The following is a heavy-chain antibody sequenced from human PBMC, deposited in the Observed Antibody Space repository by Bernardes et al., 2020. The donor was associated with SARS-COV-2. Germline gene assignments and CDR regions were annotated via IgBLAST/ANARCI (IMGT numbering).Heavy chain of an antibody. V-gene: IGHV4-4*07. Sequence: SDTLSLSCTISGGAMSGYYWTWLRQSAEKGLEFIGRIYSSGSTNYSPSLKSRVTMSLDMSNNQFSLRLHSVTAADTAVYYCARATIITFWYDPWGQGTLVHVSS. CDR2: IYSSGST. D-gene: IGHD4-4*01. CDR1: GGAMSGYY. CDR3: ARATIITFWYDP. J-gene: IGHJ5*02.